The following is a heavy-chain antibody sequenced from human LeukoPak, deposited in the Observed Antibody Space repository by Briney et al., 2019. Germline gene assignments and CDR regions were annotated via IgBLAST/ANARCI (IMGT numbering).Heavy chain of an antibody. CDR1: GFPVISNY. CDR3: ARWGGVTNFDY. J-gene: IGHJ4*02. Sequence: PGRSLRLSCAVSGFPVISNYMTWVRQAPGKGLEWVSTIYSDGTSYYADSVRGRFIISRDNSKNTLYLQMNSLRVEDTAVYYCARWGGVTNFDYWGQGTLVTVSS. V-gene: IGHV3-53*01. D-gene: IGHD3-10*01. CDR2: IYSDGTS.